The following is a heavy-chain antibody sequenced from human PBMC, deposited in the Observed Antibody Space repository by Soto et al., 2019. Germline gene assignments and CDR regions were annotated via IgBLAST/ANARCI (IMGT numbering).Heavy chain of an antibody. Sequence: ASETLSLTCTVSGGSISSYYWSWIRQPAGKGLEWIGRIYTSGSTNYNPSLKSRVTMSVDTSKNQFSLKLSSVTAADTAVYYCARLRYCGGDCYYYFDYWVQGTLVTVSS. CDR2: IYTSGST. CDR1: GGSISSYY. V-gene: IGHV4-4*07. CDR3: ARLRYCGGDCYYYFDY. D-gene: IGHD2-21*02. J-gene: IGHJ4*02.